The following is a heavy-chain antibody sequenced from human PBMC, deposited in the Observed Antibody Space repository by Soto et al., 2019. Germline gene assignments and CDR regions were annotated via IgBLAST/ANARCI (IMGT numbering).Heavy chain of an antibody. D-gene: IGHD6-19*01. CDR2: IYYSGST. V-gene: IGHV4-30-4*01. Sequence: PSETLSLTCTVSGGSISSGDYYWSWIRQPPGKGLEWIGYIYYSGSTYYNPSLKSRVTISVDTSKNQFSLKLSSVTAADTAVYYCARQQWLVSPYYFDYWGQGTLVTVSS. CDR1: GGSISSGDYY. J-gene: IGHJ4*02. CDR3: ARQQWLVSPYYFDY.